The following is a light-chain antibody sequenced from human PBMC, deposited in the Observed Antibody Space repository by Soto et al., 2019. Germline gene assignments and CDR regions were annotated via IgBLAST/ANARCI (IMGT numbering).Light chain of an antibody. J-gene: IGLJ2*01. V-gene: IGLV2-14*01. CDR1: SSDVGGYNY. CDR2: DVS. CDR3: SSYTSSTSVV. Sequence: QSVLTQPASVSGSPGQSITISCTGTSSDVGGYNYVSWYQQHPGKAPKLMIYDVSNRPSGVSYRFSGSKSGNTASLSSSGLQAEDEADYHCSSYTSSTSVVFGGGTKLTVL.